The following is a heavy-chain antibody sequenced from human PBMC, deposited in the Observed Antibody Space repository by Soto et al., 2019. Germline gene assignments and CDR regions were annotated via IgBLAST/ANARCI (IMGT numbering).Heavy chain of an antibody. CDR1: GYTFSTSG. CDR3: AREGRILAPRDYYDYDTDV. V-gene: IGHV1-18*01. D-gene: IGHD6-6*01. J-gene: IGHJ6*02. CDR2: IRPDNGNT. Sequence: ASVKVSCKTSGYTFSTSGISWVRQAPGQGLEWVGWIRPDNGNTKSAQRLQGRVTLTTDTAASTAYMELRSLTSDDTAMYYCAREGRILAPRDYYDYDTDVGGQGTTVTVS.